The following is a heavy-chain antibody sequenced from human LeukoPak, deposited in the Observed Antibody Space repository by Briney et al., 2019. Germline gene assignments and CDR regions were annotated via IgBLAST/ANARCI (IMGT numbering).Heavy chain of an antibody. CDR3: ARAAYSSSPDY. D-gene: IGHD6-6*01. CDR2: SDSDGSRT. V-gene: IGHV3-74*01. Sequence: GGSLRLSCSASGFTFSNYRLVWVRQAPGKGLLRVSQSDSDGSRTGYADPVKGRFTMSRDNAKNTLYLQMNSLRAEDTAVYFCARAAYSSSPDYWGQGTLVTVSS. J-gene: IGHJ4*02. CDR1: GFTFSNYR.